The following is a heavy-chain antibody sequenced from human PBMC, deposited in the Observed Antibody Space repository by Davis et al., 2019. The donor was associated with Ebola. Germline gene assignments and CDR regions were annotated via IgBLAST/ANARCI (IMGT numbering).Heavy chain of an antibody. D-gene: IGHD3-3*01. CDR1: EFTFSSYG. J-gene: IGHJ6*02. CDR3: ARDGLLFGVVTIYGMDV. Sequence: GESLKISCAASEFTFSSYGMTWVRQAPGKGLEWVSSISAGGTAPYYADSVKGRFTISRDNSKNTLSLQMDSLRAEDTAVYYCARDGLLFGVVTIYGMDVWGQGTTVTVSS. CDR2: ISAGGTAP. V-gene: IGHV3-23*01.